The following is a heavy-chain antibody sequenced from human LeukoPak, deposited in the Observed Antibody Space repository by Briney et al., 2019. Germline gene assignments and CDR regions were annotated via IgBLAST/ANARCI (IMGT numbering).Heavy chain of an antibody. Sequence: GASVKVSCKASGYTFTSYGISWVRQAPGQGLEWMGGIIPIFGTANYAQKFQGRVTITADESTSTAYMELSSLRSEDTAVYYCARTPHYCSSTSCYLYYYYYYMDVWGKGTTVTVSS. J-gene: IGHJ6*03. CDR3: ARTPHYCSSTSCYLYYYYYYMDV. CDR1: GYTFTSYG. V-gene: IGHV1-69*13. D-gene: IGHD2-2*01. CDR2: IIPIFGTA.